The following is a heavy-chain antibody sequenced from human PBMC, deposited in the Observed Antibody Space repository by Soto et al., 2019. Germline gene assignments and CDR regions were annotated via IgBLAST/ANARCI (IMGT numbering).Heavy chain of an antibody. Sequence: SETLSLTCTVSGGSISSGDYYWSWIRQPPGKCLEWIGYIYYSGSTYYNPSLKSRVTISVDTSKNQFSLKLSSVTAADTAVYYCAREWAKDFWSGYYDYYYGMDVWGQGTTVTVS. CDR2: IYYSGST. V-gene: IGHV4-30-4*01. J-gene: IGHJ6*02. CDR3: AREWAKDFWSGYYDYYYGMDV. CDR1: GGSISSGDYY. D-gene: IGHD3-3*01.